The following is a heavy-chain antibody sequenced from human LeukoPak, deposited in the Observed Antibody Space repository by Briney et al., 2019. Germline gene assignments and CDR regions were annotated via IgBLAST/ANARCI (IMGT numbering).Heavy chain of an antibody. CDR2: IRYDGSNQ. J-gene: IGHJ4*02. CDR1: GFTFSSYG. V-gene: IGHV3-30*02. Sequence: GGSLRLSCAASGFTFSSYGMHWVRQAPGKGLEWVAFIRYDGSNQYYADSVKGRFTISRDNSKNTLYLQMNSLRAEGTAVYYCAKVRGAQYYFDYWGQGTLVTVSS. CDR3: AKVRGAQYYFDY. D-gene: IGHD3-10*01.